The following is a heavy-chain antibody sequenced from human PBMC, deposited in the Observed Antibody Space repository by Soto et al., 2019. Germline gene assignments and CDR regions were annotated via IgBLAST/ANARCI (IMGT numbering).Heavy chain of an antibody. J-gene: IGHJ4*02. D-gene: IGHD6-6*01. CDR1: GFTFSSYG. CDR2: IWYDGSNK. Sequence: GGSLRLSCAASGFTFSSYGMHWVRQAPGKGLEWVAVIWYDGSNKYYADSVKGRFTISRDNSKNTLYLQMNSLRAEDTAGYYSARDGPYSSSGPFDYWGQGTLVTVSS. V-gene: IGHV3-33*01. CDR3: ARDGPYSSSGPFDY.